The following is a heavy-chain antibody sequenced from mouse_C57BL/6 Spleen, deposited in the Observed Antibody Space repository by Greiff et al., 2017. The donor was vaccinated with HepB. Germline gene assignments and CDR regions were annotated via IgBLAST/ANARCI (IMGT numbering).Heavy chain of an antibody. D-gene: IGHD2-4*01. CDR3: ARSGADYDGYYAMDY. V-gene: IGHV1-76*01. CDR2: IYPGSGNT. J-gene: IGHJ4*01. CDR1: GYTFTDYY. Sequence: QVQLQQSGAELVRPGASVKLSCKASGYTFTDYYINWVKQRPGQGLEWIARIYPGSGNTYYNEKFKGKATLTAEKSSSTAYMQLSSLTSEDSAVYFCARSGADYDGYYAMDYWGQGTSVTVSS.